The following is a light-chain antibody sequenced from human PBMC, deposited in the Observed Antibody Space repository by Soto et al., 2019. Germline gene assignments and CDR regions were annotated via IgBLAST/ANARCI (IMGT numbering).Light chain of an antibody. J-gene: IGKJ5*01. Sequence: EIVLTQSAGTLSLSPGERATLSCRASQSVAKNFLAWYQQTPGQAPRLLISDASRRATGTPDRFSGSGSGTDFTLTISRLEPEDFAVYYCQQYASSPITFGHGTRLEIK. CDR1: QSVAKNF. CDR2: DAS. V-gene: IGKV3-20*01. CDR3: QQYASSPIT.